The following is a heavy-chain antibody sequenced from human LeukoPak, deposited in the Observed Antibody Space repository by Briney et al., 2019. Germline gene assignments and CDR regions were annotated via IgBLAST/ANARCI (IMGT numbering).Heavy chain of an antibody. CDR2: ISSGGSTI. J-gene: IGHJ4*02. V-gene: IGHV3-11*04. CDR1: GFIFSDYY. D-gene: IGHD5-18*01. CDR3: ARDGRGTAMDY. Sequence: PGGSLRLSCAASGFIFSDYYMSWIRQAPAKGLEWVSYISSGGSTIYYADSVKGRFTISRDNAKNSLYLQMNSLRAEDTAVYYCARDGRGTAMDYWGQGTLVTVSS.